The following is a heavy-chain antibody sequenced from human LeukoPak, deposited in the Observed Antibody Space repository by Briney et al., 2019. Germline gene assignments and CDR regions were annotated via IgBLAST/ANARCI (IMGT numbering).Heavy chain of an antibody. D-gene: IGHD6-13*01. CDR2: ISWNSGNI. V-gene: IGHV3-9*03. CDR1: GFTFDDYA. CDR3: AKVMAAAGTKQFDDALDV. J-gene: IGHJ3*01. Sequence: GGSLRLSCAASGFTFDDYAMHWVRQAPGKGLEWVSGISWNSGNIGYGDSVKGRFTISRDNAKNSLYLQMNSLRAEDMALYYCAKVMAAAGTKQFDDALDVWGQGTMVTVSS.